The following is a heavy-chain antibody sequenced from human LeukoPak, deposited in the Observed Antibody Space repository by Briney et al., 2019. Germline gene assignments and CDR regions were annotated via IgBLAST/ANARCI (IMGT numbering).Heavy chain of an antibody. V-gene: IGHV1-2*02. J-gene: IGHJ4*02. D-gene: IGHD1-7*01. CDR3: ARGPITGTTSTVRVY. Sequence: GASVKVSCKASGYTFTGYYMHWVRQAPGQGLEWMGWINPNSGGTNYAQKFQGRVTMTRDTSISTAYMELSRLRSDDTAVYYCARGPITGTTSTVRVYWGQGTLVTVSS. CDR1: GYTFTGYY. CDR2: INPNSGGT.